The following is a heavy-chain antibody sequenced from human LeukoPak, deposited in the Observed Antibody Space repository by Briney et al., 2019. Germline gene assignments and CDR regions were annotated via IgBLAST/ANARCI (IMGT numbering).Heavy chain of an antibody. CDR3: ARDREVRGYSYGY. D-gene: IGHD5-18*01. Sequence: ASVKVSCKASGYTFTGYYMRWVRQAPGQGLEWMGRINPNSGGTNYAQKFQGRVTMTRDTSISTAYMELSRLRSDDTAVYYCARDREVRGYSYGYWGQGTLVTVSS. CDR2: INPNSGGT. CDR1: GYTFTGYY. V-gene: IGHV1-2*06. J-gene: IGHJ4*02.